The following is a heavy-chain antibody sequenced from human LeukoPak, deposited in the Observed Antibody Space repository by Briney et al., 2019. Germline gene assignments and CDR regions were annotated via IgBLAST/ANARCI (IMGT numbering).Heavy chain of an antibody. CDR3: AKDAYSGYDRFYFDY. J-gene: IGHJ4*02. CDR2: ISWNSGSI. Sequence: GGTLRLSCAASGFTFSSYSMHWVRQAPGKGLEWVSGISWNSGSIGYADSVKGRFTISRDNAKNSLYLQMNSLRAEDTALYYCAKDAYSGYDRFYFDYWGQGALVTVSS. V-gene: IGHV3-9*01. D-gene: IGHD5-12*01. CDR1: GFTFSSYS.